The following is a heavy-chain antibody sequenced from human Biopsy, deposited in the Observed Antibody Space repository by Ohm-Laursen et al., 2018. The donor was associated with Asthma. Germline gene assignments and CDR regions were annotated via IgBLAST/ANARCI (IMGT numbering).Heavy chain of an antibody. CDR1: GGTFSNFA. CDR3: ARCQVGYSSGWSLLLKKIYYSGMDV. V-gene: IGHV1-69*13. Sequence: SVKVSCKAPGGTFSNFAISWVRQAPGQGLEWLGGIMTVFGTTNYVQKFQGRVTITADESTSTAYMEVTSLRSEDTAIYYCARCQVGYSSGWSLLLKKIYYSGMDVWSQGTAVTVSS. D-gene: IGHD6-19*01. CDR2: IMTVFGTT. J-gene: IGHJ6*02.